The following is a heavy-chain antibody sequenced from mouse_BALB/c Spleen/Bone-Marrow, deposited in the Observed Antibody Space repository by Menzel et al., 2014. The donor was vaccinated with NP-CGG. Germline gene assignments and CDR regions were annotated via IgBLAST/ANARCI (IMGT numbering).Heavy chain of an antibody. V-gene: IGHV14-3*02. Sequence: VQLQQPGAELVKPGASVRLSCTASGFNIKDTYMHWVKQRPEQGLEWIGRIDPANGNTKYDPKFQGKATITADTSSNTAHLHLSSLTSEDTAAYYCANDWFAYWGQGTLVTVSA. D-gene: IGHD2-3*01. CDR2: IDPANGNT. J-gene: IGHJ3*01. CDR3: ANDWFAY. CDR1: GFNIKDTY.